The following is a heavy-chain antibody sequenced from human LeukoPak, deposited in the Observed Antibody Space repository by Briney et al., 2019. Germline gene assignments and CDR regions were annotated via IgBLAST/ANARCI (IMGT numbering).Heavy chain of an antibody. CDR2: IYYSGST. V-gene: IGHV4-39*07. CDR3: ARVRTGDYSLIAPYYFDY. J-gene: IGHJ4*02. Sequence: SETLSLTCTVSGGSISSSSYYWGWIRQPPGKGLECIGSIYYSGSTYYNPSLKSLITISVDTSKNKFSLKLSSVTAADTAVYYCARVRTGDYSLIAPYYFDYWGQGTLVTVSS. CDR1: GGSISSSSYY. D-gene: IGHD4-17*01.